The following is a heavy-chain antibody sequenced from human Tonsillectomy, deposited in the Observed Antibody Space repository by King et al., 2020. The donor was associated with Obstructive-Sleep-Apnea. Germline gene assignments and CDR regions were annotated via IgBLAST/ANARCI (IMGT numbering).Heavy chain of an antibody. CDR2: ISSSSSYI. CDR1: GFTFSSYS. D-gene: IGHD3-10*01. Sequence: VQLVESGGGLVKPGGSLRLSCAASGFTFSSYSMNWVRQAPGKGLEWVSSISSSSSYIYYADSVKGRFTISRDNAKNSLCLQMNSLRAEDTAVYYCARETFTMVRGVTTKTFDYWGQGTLVTVSS. CDR3: ARETFTMVRGVTTKTFDY. V-gene: IGHV3-21*01. J-gene: IGHJ4*02.